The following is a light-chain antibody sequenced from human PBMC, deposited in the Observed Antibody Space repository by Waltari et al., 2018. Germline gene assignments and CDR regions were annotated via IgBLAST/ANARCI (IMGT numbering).Light chain of an antibody. J-gene: IGKJ1*01. CDR3: QHYVRLPAT. CDR1: QSVSRA. CDR2: GAS. Sequence: EIVLTQSPGSLSSSPGESVTLSCRARQSVSRALAWYQQKPGQAPRLLIFGASNRATGIPDRFSGSGSKTDFSLTISRLEPEDFAVYYCQHYVRLPATFGRGTKVEIK. V-gene: IGKV3-20*01.